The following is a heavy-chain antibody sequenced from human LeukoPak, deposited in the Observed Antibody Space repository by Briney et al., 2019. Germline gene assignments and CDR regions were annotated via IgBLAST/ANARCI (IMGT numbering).Heavy chain of an antibody. CDR3: ARAAPSSSWDTTGGGFDI. J-gene: IGHJ3*02. V-gene: IGHV4-30-2*01. CDR2: IYHSGST. D-gene: IGHD6-13*01. CDR1: GGSISSGSYY. Sequence: PSETLSLTCTVSGGSISSGSYYWSWIRQPPGKGLEWIGYIYHSGSTYYNPSLKSRVTISVDRSKNQFSLKLSSVTAADTAVYYCARAAPSSSWDTTGGGFDIWGQGTMVTVSS.